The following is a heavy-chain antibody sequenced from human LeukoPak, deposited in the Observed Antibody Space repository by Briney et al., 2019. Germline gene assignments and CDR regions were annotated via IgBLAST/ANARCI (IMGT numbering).Heavy chain of an antibody. CDR3: AKAQGPRSSFDI. J-gene: IGHJ3*02. Sequence: GGSLRLSCAASRFTFSSYAMTWVRQAPGKGLEWVSGISGSGYSTYYADSVKGRFTISRDNSRNTLSLQMSSLRAEDTAVYYCAKAQGPRSSFDIWGRGTMVTVSS. CDR1: RFTFSSYA. V-gene: IGHV3-23*01. CDR2: ISGSGYST.